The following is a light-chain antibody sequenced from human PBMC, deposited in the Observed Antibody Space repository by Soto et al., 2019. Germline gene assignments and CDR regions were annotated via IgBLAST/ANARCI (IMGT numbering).Light chain of an antibody. CDR3: QQFNSYPRT. CDR2: GAS. J-gene: IGKJ1*01. Sequence: DIQLTQSPSFLSASVGDRVTITCRASQGISSYLVWYQQKPWKAPNLLIYGASTLQSGVPSRFSGSGSRTEFTLTISSLQPEDFATYYCQQFNSYPRTFGQGTKVEIK. CDR1: QGISSY. V-gene: IGKV1-9*01.